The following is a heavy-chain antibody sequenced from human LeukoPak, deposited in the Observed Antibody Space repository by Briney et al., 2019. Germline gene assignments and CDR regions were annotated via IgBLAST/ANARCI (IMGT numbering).Heavy chain of an antibody. Sequence: GGSLRLSCAASGFTFSSYAMHWVRQAPGKGLEWVAVISYDGSNKYYADSVKGRFTISRDNSKNTLYLQMNSLRAEDTAVYYCARAGLGDSSGYFDYWGQGTLVTVSS. V-gene: IGHV3-30-3*01. CDR2: ISYDGSNK. J-gene: IGHJ4*02. CDR3: ARAGLGDSSGYFDY. CDR1: GFTFSSYA. D-gene: IGHD3-22*01.